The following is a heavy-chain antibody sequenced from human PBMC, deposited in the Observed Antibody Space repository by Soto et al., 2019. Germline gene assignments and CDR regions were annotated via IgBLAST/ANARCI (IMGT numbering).Heavy chain of an antibody. CDR3: VKDEGIEAMDV. Sequence: LRLSCVASGFTFSRNTMNWVRQAPGKGPEWVASITSSGSYVYYADSVKGRFSASRDNAKNSLSLQMDSLRPDDTAIYFCVKDEGIEAMDVWGQGTTVTVSS. CDR2: ITSSGSYV. CDR1: GFTFSRNT. D-gene: IGHD3-3*02. J-gene: IGHJ6*02. V-gene: IGHV3-21*01.